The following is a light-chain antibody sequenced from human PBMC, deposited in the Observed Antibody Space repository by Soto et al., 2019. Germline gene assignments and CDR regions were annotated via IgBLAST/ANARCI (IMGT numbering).Light chain of an antibody. Sequence: EIVLTQSAGTLSLSPGERATLSCRASQSVSNSHLAWYQQKPGQAPRLVIYRASNRATGIPDRFSGSGSGTEFTLTITRLEPEDFAVYYCQHYGSSPREVTFGQGTRLEI. CDR1: QSVSNSH. CDR2: RAS. V-gene: IGKV3-20*01. CDR3: QHYGSSPREVT. J-gene: IGKJ2*01.